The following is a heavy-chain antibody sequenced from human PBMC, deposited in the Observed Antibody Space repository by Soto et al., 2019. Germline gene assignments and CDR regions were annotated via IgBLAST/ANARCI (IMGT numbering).Heavy chain of an antibody. CDR3: ARVCSSCPFEY. D-gene: IGHD6-13*01. J-gene: IGHJ4*02. CDR2: ISADNGNK. Sequence: QVQLVQSGAEVTKPGASLKVACKTSGYTFTNFGISWVRQAPGQGLEWMGWISADNGNKDYALKFQGRVTMTTDTSTRTAYMDLRSLRSDDTAVYSCARVCSSCPFEYWGQGTLVTVSS. V-gene: IGHV1-18*01. CDR1: GYTFTNFG.